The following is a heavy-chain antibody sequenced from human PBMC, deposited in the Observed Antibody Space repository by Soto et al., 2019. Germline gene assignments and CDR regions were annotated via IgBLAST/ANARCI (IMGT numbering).Heavy chain of an antibody. Sequence: ILFLTCTVSGGSISSGGYYWSWIRQHPGKGLEWIGYIYYSGSTYYNPSLKSRVTISVDRSKNQFSLKLSSVTAADTAVYYCARAHYGDYGYGMDVWGQGTTVTVSS. CDR1: GGSISSGGYY. CDR2: IYYSGST. V-gene: IGHV4-31*03. CDR3: ARAHYGDYGYGMDV. D-gene: IGHD4-17*01. J-gene: IGHJ6*02.